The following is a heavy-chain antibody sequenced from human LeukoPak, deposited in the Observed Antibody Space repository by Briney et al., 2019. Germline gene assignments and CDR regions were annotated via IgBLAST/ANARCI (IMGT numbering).Heavy chain of an antibody. D-gene: IGHD2-2*01. V-gene: IGHV1-2*02. CDR3: ARDYEGDIVVVPAADY. J-gene: IGHJ4*02. CDR2: INPNSGGT. Sequence: ASVKVSCKASGYTFTGYYMHWVRQAPGQGLEWMGWINPNSGGTNYAQKFQGRVTMTRDTSISTADMELSRLRSDDTAVYYCARDYEGDIVVVPAADYWGQGTLVTVSS. CDR1: GYTFTGYY.